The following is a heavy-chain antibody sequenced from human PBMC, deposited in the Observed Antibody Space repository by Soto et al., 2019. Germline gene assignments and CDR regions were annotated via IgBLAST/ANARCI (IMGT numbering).Heavy chain of an antibody. CDR1: GFTCSSYG. CDR2: IWYDGSNK. CDR3: ARSFYDSSGYYFDY. D-gene: IGHD3-22*01. J-gene: IGHJ4*02. V-gene: IGHV3-33*01. Sequence: QVQLVESGGGVVQPGRSLRLSCAASGFTCSSYGMHWVRQAPGKGLEWVAVIWYDGSNKYYADSVKGRVTISRDNSKNTLYLQMNSLRAEDTAVYYCARSFYDSSGYYFDYWGQGTLVTVSS.